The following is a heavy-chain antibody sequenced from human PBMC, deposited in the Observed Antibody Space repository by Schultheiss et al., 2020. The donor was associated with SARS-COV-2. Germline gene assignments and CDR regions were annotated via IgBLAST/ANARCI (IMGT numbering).Heavy chain of an antibody. J-gene: IGHJ4*02. CDR3: TTVPPGYFDY. CDR1: GFIFSSYS. Sequence: GGSLRLSCAGSGFIFSSYSLSWVRQAPGKGLEWVAAISGSGGSTYYADSVKGRFTVSRDNSNDTLFLQLNSLRAEDTAVYYCTTVPPGYFDYWGQGTLVTVSS. CDR2: ISGSGGST. V-gene: IGHV3-23*01.